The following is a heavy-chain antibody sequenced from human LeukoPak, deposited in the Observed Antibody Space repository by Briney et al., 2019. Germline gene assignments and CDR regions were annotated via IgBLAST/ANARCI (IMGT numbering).Heavy chain of an antibody. CDR2: INPTDGSA. Sequence: GASVKVSCKASGYSFTSYTIHWVRQAPGQGLEWVGIINPTDGSAGFAQKFQGRVTITRNTSIITAYMELSSLRSEDTAVYYCARGKTYYDFWSGRGYYMDVWGKGTTVTVSS. CDR3: ARGKTYYDFWSGRGYYMDV. D-gene: IGHD3-3*01. V-gene: IGHV1-46*01. CDR1: GYSFTSYT. J-gene: IGHJ6*03.